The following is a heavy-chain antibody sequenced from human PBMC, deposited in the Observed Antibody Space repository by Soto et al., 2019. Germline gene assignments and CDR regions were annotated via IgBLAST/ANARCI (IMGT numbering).Heavy chain of an antibody. J-gene: IGHJ4*02. D-gene: IGHD6-13*01. V-gene: IGHV3-23*01. Sequence: GGSLRLSCAASGFTFSSYAMSWVRQAPGKGLEWVSAISGSGGSTYYADSVKGRFTISRDNSKNTLYLQMNSLRVEDTAVYYCAKDKAPGAAGKPYFDYWGQGTLVTVSS. CDR1: GFTFSSYA. CDR2: ISGSGGST. CDR3: AKDKAPGAAGKPYFDY.